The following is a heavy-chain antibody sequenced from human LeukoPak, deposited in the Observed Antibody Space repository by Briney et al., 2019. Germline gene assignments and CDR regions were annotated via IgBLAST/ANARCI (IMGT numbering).Heavy chain of an antibody. CDR3: ARGSGVVLRYFDWLLTGDAFDI. CDR1: GFIFSSYE. CDR2: ISSSGSAM. V-gene: IGHV3-48*03. Sequence: GGSLRLSCAASGFIFSSYEMNWVRQALGKGLEWVSYISSSGSAMYYADSVKGRFTISRDNAKNSLYLQMNSLRAEDTAIYYCARGSGVVLRYFDWLLTGDAFDIWGQGTMVTVSS. J-gene: IGHJ3*02. D-gene: IGHD3-9*01.